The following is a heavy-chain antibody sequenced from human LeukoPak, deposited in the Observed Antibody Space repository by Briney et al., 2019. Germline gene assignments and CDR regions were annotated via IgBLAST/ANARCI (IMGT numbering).Heavy chain of an antibody. V-gene: IGHV3-30*18. D-gene: IGHD3-22*01. CDR2: ISYDGSNK. J-gene: IGHJ4*02. Sequence: GGSLRLSCAASGFTFSSYGMHWVRQAPGKGLEWVAVISYDGSNKYYADSVKGRFTISRDNSKNTLYLQMNSLRAEDTAVYYCAKEYYDSSGCFDYWGQGTLVTVSS. CDR3: AKEYYDSSGCFDY. CDR1: GFTFSSYG.